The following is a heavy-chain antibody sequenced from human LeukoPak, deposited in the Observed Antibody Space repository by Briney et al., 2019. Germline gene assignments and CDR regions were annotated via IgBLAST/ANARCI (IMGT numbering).Heavy chain of an antibody. J-gene: IGHJ4*02. Sequence: GGSLRLSRAASGFTFRSYWMHWVRQAPGKGLVWVSHINSDGSSTSYADSVKGRFTISRDNAKNTLYLQMSSLTAEDTAVYYCARSQYSSSSSDYWGQGILVTVSS. V-gene: IGHV3-74*01. CDR2: INSDGSST. CDR1: GFTFRSYW. CDR3: ARSQYSSSSSDY. D-gene: IGHD6-6*01.